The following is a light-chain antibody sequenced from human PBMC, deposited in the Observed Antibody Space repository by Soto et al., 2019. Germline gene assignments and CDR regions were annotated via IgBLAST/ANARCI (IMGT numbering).Light chain of an antibody. Sequence: EIVLTQSQGTLSLSPGERATLSCMDSQSVSSSYLAWYQQKPGQAPRLLIYCASSRATGIPDRFSGSGSGTDVTLTISRLEPADFAVYYCQQYGSPPLLTFGGGTKVEIK. V-gene: IGKV3-20*01. CDR3: QQYGSPPLLT. CDR1: QSVSSSY. CDR2: CAS. J-gene: IGKJ4*01.